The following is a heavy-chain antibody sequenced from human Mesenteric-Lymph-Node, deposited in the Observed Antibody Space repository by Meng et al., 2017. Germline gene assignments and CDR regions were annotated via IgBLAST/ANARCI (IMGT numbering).Heavy chain of an antibody. Sequence: KVSCKASGYSFTSYWIGWVRQMPGKGLEWMGIIYPGDSDTRYSPSFQGQVTISADKSISTAYLQWSSLKASDTAMYYCARRTTVVTPDYYYGMDVWGQGTTVTVSS. CDR2: IYPGDSDT. D-gene: IGHD4-23*01. V-gene: IGHV5-51*01. CDR3: ARRTTVVTPDYYYGMDV. CDR1: GYSFTSYW. J-gene: IGHJ6*02.